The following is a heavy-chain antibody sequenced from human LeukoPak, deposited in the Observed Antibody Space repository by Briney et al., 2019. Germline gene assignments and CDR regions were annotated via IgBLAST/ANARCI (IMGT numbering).Heavy chain of an antibody. Sequence: GXSLRLSCAASGFTFSSYSMNWVRQAPGKGLEWVSSISSSSSYIYYTDSVKGRFTISRDNAKNSLYLQMNSLRAEDTAVYYCARGYYDILTGYYPWGQGTLVTVSS. CDR1: GFTFSSYS. CDR3: ARGYYDILTGYYP. D-gene: IGHD3-9*01. CDR2: ISSSSSYI. J-gene: IGHJ5*02. V-gene: IGHV3-21*01.